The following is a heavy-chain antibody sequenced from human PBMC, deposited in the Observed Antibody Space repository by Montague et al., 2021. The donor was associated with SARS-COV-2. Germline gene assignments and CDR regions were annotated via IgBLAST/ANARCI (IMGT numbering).Heavy chain of an antibody. V-gene: IGHV4-34*01. CDR3: ARVRYYGSGTSLGMDV. CDR2: IYHREST. J-gene: IGHJ6*02. D-gene: IGHD3-10*01. CDR1: VSWYSGAD. Sequence: SETLSLTCSRQVSWYSGADRKSTRLNPSHHREWYAEIYHRESTNYNPSLKSRVTISVDTSKNQFSLKLSSVTAADTAVYYCARVRYYGSGTSLGMDVWGQGTTVTGSS.